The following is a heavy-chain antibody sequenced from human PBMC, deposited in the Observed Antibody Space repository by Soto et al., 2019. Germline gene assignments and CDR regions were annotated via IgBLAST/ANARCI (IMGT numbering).Heavy chain of an antibody. Sequence: ASVKVSCKASGYTFTSYGISWVRQAPGQGLEWMGWISAYNGNKKYAQKLQGRVTMTTDTSRSTAYVELRSLRSDDQAVYYCERAGDISSGWFTYYYGMDVWGQGTTVTVSS. J-gene: IGHJ6*02. CDR2: ISAYNGNK. D-gene: IGHD6-19*01. CDR1: GYTFTSYG. V-gene: IGHV1-18*01. CDR3: ERAGDISSGWFTYYYGMDV.